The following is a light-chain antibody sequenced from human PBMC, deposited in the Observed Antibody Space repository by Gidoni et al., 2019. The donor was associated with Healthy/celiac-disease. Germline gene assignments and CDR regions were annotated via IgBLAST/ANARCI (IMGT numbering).Light chain of an antibody. V-gene: IGKV3-11*01. CDR3: QQRSNWPPALT. J-gene: IGKJ4*01. CDR2: YAT. CDR1: QSVSRY. Sequence: EIVLTQSPVTLSLSPGERANLSCTASQSVSRYLTWYQQKPGQAPRLLIYYATHRATGIPARFSVSGSWTDFALTISILGPEAFAVYYCQQRSNWPPALTFGGGTKVEIK.